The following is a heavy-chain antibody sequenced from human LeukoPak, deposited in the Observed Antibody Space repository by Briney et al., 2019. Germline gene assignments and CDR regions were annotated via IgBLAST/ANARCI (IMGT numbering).Heavy chain of an antibody. CDR2: ISDNSGTT. D-gene: IGHD6-13*01. CDR1: GFTFKSYG. V-gene: IGHV3-23*01. Sequence: TGGSLRLSCTNSGFTFKSYGMSWVRQAPGKGLEWVSSISDNSGTTHHADSVKGRFIISRDNSNNTLYLQMNSLRAEDTALYYCAKDSVWYGSNWYGAWGYFDPWGRGTMVTVSS. CDR3: AKDSVWYGSNWYGAWGYFDP. J-gene: IGHJ2*01.